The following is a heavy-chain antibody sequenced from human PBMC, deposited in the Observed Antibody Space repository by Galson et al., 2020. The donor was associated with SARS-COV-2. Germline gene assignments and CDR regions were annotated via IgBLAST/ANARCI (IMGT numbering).Heavy chain of an antibody. V-gene: IGHV4-38-2*02. CDR2: IYHSGST. D-gene: IGHD1-26*01. CDR1: GYSISSGYY. Sequence: SQTLSLTCTVSGYSISSGYYWGWIRQPPGKGLEWIGSIYHSGSTYYNPSLKSRVTISVDTSKNQFSLKLSSVTAADTAVYYCAAHGSYGRDYWGQGTLVTVSS. J-gene: IGHJ4*02. CDR3: AAHGSYGRDY.